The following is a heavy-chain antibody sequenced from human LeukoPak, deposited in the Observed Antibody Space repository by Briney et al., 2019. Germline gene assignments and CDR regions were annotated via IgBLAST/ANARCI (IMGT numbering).Heavy chain of an antibody. CDR2: IGPTGFDR. D-gene: IGHD1-14*01. CDR1: GLTFSTSG. CDR3: ATETNGRHYDY. J-gene: IGHJ4*02. V-gene: IGHV3-21*06. Sequence: GGSLRLSCTTSGLTFSTSGFNWVRQSPAKGREWVASIGPTGFDRYHEDSIKSRFTISRDNANNFMYLQMDSLRAEETAVYYCATETNGRHYDYWGQGTLLTVSS.